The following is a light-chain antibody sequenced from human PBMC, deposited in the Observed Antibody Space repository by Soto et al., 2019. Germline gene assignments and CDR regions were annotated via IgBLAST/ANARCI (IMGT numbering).Light chain of an antibody. Sequence: QSVLTQPPSASRTPGQRVTISCSRSSSNIGSNYVYWYQQLPGTAPKLLIYRNDQRPSGVPDRFSGSKSGTSASLAISGLRSEDEADYYCAAWDGSLSGWVFGGGTKLTVL. CDR1: SSNIGSNY. CDR3: AAWDGSLSGWV. J-gene: IGLJ3*02. CDR2: RND. V-gene: IGLV1-47*01.